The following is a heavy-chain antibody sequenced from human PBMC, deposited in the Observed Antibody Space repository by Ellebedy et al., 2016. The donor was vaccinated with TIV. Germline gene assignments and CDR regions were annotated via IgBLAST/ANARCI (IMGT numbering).Heavy chain of an antibody. CDR1: GFTFSSYS. Sequence: PGGSLRLSCAASGFTFSSYSIHWVLQVPGMGLEWVSFISSSSNDISYADSVKGRFTISRDNAKNSVYLQMNSLRVEDMDVYYCARASSGFDLWGRGTLVTVSS. D-gene: IGHD6-19*01. CDR2: ISSSSNDI. V-gene: IGHV3-21*01. J-gene: IGHJ2*01. CDR3: ARASSGFDL.